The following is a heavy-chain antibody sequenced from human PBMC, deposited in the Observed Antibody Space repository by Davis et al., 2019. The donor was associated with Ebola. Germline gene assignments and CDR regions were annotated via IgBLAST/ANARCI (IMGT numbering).Heavy chain of an antibody. V-gene: IGHV1-18*04. Sequence: ASVKVSCKASGYTFTSYGISWVRQAPGQGLEWMGWISAYNGNTNYAQKLQGRVTMTTDTSTSTAYMELRSLRSDDTAVYYCARVGWRLRLGGGYFDYWGQGTLVTVSS. J-gene: IGHJ4*02. D-gene: IGHD5-12*01. CDR3: ARVGWRLRLGGGYFDY. CDR2: ISAYNGNT. CDR1: GYTFTSYG.